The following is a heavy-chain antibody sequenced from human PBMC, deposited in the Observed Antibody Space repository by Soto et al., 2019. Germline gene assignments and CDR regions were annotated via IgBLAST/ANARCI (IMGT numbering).Heavy chain of an antibody. J-gene: IGHJ4*02. CDR1: GFTFSSYA. CDR2: ISGSGGNT. CDR3: AKESTYDILTGTIPFIDY. Sequence: GGSLRLSCAASGFTFSSYAMSWVRQAPGKGLEWVSAISGSGGNTYYADSVKGRFTISRDNSKNTLYLQMNSLRAEDTAVYYCAKESTYDILTGTIPFIDYWGQGTLVTVSS. D-gene: IGHD3-9*01. V-gene: IGHV3-23*01.